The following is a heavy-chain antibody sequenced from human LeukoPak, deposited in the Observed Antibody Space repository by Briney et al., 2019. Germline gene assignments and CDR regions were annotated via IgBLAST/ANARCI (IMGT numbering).Heavy chain of an antibody. CDR1: GGTFSSYA. V-gene: IGHV1-69*06. CDR2: IIPISGTA. J-gene: IGHJ6*04. D-gene: IGHD1-1*01. Sequence: ASVKVSCKASGGTFSSYALSWVRQAPGQGLEWMGGIIPISGTANYAQKFQGRVTVTADKSTSTAYMELSSLRSEDTAVYYCARGLEGTDGGSYYYYGMDVWGKGTTVTVSS. CDR3: ARGLEGTDGGSYYYYGMDV.